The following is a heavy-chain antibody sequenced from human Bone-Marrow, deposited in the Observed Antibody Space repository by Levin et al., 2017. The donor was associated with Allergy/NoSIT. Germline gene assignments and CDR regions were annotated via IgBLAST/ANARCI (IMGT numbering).Heavy chain of an antibody. Sequence: KTSETLSLTGAVYGGSFSGYYWSWIRQSPGKGLEWIGEVNHSGSTNYNPSLNSRVTMSVDMSKNQFSLKLSSVTAADTAVYYCARRVREGVLAVDWYFDLWGRGTPVTVSS. J-gene: IGHJ2*01. V-gene: IGHV4-34*01. CDR2: VNHSGST. CDR3: ARRVREGVLAVDWYFDL. CDR1: GGSFSGYY. D-gene: IGHD3-3*02.